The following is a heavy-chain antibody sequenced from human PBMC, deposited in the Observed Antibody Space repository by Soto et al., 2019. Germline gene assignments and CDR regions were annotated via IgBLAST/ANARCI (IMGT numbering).Heavy chain of an antibody. CDR2: IHYTGAT. Sequence: QVQLQESGPGLVKPSETLSLTCTVSGGSITSYYWSWIRQSPGKGLESIGYIHYTGATNYNPSLKSRVTISVDTSKNQFSLKLSSVTAADAAVYYCARLRYSAYYVTYHLDYWGQGAGVTVSS. V-gene: IGHV4-59*08. CDR3: ARLRYSAYYVTYHLDY. J-gene: IGHJ4*02. D-gene: IGHD5-12*01. CDR1: GGSITSYY.